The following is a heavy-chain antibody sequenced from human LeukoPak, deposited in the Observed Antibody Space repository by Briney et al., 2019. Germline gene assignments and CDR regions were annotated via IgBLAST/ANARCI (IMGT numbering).Heavy chain of an antibody. CDR3: AKDVTVVTPRYPFDY. D-gene: IGHD4-23*01. J-gene: IGHJ4*02. CDR2: ISGRGGST. V-gene: IGHV3-23*01. CDR1: VVSFIAVA. Sequence: GGSLRLSCVASVVSFIAVAMKWGRQAPGKGLEWVSAISGRGGSTYYADSVKGRFTISRDNSKNTVYLQMNSLRAEDTAVYYCAKDVTVVTPRYPFDYWGQGTLVTVSS.